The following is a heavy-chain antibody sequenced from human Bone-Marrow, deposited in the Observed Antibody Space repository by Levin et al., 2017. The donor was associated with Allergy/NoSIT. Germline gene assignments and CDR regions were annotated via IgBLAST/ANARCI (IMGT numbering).Heavy chain of an antibody. J-gene: IGHJ4*02. D-gene: IGHD3-10*01. CDR1: GYSFTSFW. CDR3: ARGIYYGSGRSYYFQD. Sequence: GASVKVSCKAFGYSFTSFWIGWVRQMSGKGLEWMGIIYPGDSDTKYSPSFQGQVTISADKSISTAYLQWSSLKASDTAMYYCARGIYYGSGRSYYFQDWGQGTLVTVSS. CDR2: IYPGDSDT. V-gene: IGHV5-51*01.